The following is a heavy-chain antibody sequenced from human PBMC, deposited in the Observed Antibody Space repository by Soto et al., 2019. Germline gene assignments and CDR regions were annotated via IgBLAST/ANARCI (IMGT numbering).Heavy chain of an antibody. D-gene: IGHD1-26*01. CDR2: ISHSGVT. Sequence: SETLSLTCGVYGGSLSNYYWSWIRQSPGKGLEWIGEISHSGVTNHNPSLKSRVTISVDTSKSQFSLKVRSLTAADTAVYYCARGPIGTNRLSYYYYGMDVWGQGTTVTVSS. J-gene: IGHJ6*02. CDR1: GGSLSNYY. CDR3: ARGPIGTNRLSYYYYGMDV. V-gene: IGHV4-34*01.